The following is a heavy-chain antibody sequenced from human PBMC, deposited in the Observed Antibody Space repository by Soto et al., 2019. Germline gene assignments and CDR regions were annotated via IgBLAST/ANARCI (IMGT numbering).Heavy chain of an antibody. Sequence: GGSLRLSCAASGFTFSNYAVTWVRQAPGKGLEWVSVISGSDDSTYYADSVKGRFTISRDNSKNTLYLQMNSLRAEDTAVYYCAKRSSSSTFDYWGQGTLVTVSS. CDR3: AKRSSSSTFDY. CDR2: ISGSDDST. D-gene: IGHD6-6*01. J-gene: IGHJ4*02. CDR1: GFTFSNYA. V-gene: IGHV3-23*01.